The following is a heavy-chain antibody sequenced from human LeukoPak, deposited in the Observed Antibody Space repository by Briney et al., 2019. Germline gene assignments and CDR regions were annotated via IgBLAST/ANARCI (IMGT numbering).Heavy chain of an antibody. CDR1: GFTFDDHA. V-gene: IGHV3-43*02. CDR3: ARDEMIRGPFDY. J-gene: IGHJ4*02. D-gene: IGHD3-10*01. CDR2: ISGGGGST. Sequence: GGSLRLSCAASGFTFDDHAMHWVRQAPGKGLEWVSLISGGGGSTYYADSVKGRFTISRDNSKNSLYLQMNSLRTEDTALYYCARDEMIRGPFDYWGQGTLVTVSS.